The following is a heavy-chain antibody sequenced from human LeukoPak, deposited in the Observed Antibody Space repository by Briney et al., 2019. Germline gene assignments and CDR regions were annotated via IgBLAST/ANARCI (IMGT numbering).Heavy chain of an antibody. D-gene: IGHD4-17*01. V-gene: IGHV3-33*01. CDR3: ARGGVDYGDYYFDY. Sequence: GGSLRLSCAASGFTFSSYGMHWVRQATGKGLEWVAVIWYDGSNKYYADSVKGRFTISRDNSKNTLYLQMNSLRAEDTAVYYCARGGVDYGDYYFDYWGQGTLVIVSS. CDR1: GFTFSSYG. CDR2: IWYDGSNK. J-gene: IGHJ4*02.